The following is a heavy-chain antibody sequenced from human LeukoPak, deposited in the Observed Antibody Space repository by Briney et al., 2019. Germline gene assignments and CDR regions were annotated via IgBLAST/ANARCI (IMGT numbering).Heavy chain of an antibody. CDR2: ISGSGGST. CDR1: GFTFSSYG. J-gene: IGHJ6*03. CDR3: AREGGNYFYMDV. D-gene: IGHD2-15*01. Sequence: GGSLRLSCAASGFTFSSYGMSWVRQAPGKGLEWVSAISGSGGSTYYADSVKGRFTISRDNSKNTLYLQMNSLRADDAGVYYCAREGGNYFYMDVWGIGTTVTISS. V-gene: IGHV3-23*01.